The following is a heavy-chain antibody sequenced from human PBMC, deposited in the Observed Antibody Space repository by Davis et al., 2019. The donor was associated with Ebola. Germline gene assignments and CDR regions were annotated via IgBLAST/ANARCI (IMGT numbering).Heavy chain of an antibody. CDR2: ISASGCST. Sequence: GGSLRLSCEASGFTFDNYGMSWVRQAPGKGLEWVSGISASGCSTYHADFVKGRFTISRDNSGNMLYLHMNGLRADDTAVYYCTKASAPAAPYYFDSWGQGTQVTVSS. J-gene: IGHJ4*02. D-gene: IGHD2-2*01. V-gene: IGHV3-23*01. CDR3: TKASAPAAPYYFDS. CDR1: GFTFDNYG.